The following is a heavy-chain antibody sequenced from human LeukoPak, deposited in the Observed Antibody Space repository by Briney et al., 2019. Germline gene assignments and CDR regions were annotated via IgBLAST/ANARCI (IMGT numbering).Heavy chain of an antibody. V-gene: IGHV3-30*18. CDR2: ISYDGSNE. CDR1: GFTFSSYG. CDR3: AKGSYYDSSGSFYFDY. J-gene: IGHJ4*02. D-gene: IGHD3-22*01. Sequence: GGSLRLSCAASGFTFSSYGMHWVRQAPGKGLEWVAVISYDGSNEYYADSVKGRFTISRDNSKNTLYLQMSSLRAEDTAVYYCAKGSYYDSSGSFYFDYWGQGTLVTVSS.